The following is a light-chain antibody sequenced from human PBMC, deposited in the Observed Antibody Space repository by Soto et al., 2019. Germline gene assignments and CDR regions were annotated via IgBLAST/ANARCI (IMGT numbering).Light chain of an antibody. V-gene: IGKV3-20*01. CDR1: QSVSINS. CDR3: QQYGSSGT. Sequence: ILLTQSPVSLYLSPGERATLSCRASQSVSINSLVWYQQKPGQAPRLLIYGASNRATGIPDRFSGSGSGTDFTLTISRLEPEDFAVYYCQQYGSSGTFGQGTKVDIK. J-gene: IGKJ1*01. CDR2: GAS.